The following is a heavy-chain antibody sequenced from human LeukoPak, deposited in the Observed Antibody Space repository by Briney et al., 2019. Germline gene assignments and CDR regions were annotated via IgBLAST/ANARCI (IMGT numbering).Heavy chain of an antibody. D-gene: IGHD3-10*01. CDR2: IYTSGST. CDR3: ARAPYGSGSYYKGLFDP. Sequence: SETLSLTCTVSGGSISSGSYYWSWIRQPAGKGLEWIGRIYTSGSTNYNPSLKSRVTISVDTSKNQFSLKLSSVTAADTAVYYCARAPYGSGSYYKGLFDPWGQGTLVTVSS. V-gene: IGHV4-61*02. J-gene: IGHJ5*02. CDR1: GGSISSGSYY.